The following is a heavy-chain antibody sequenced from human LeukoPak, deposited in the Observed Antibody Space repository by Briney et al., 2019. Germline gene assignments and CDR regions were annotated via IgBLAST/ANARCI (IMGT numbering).Heavy chain of an antibody. V-gene: IGHV1-24*01. CDR2: FDPEDGET. CDR1: GYTLTELS. J-gene: IGHJ4*02. CDR3: ARGGPRYCSGGSCHSDPFDY. D-gene: IGHD2-15*01. Sequence: ASVKVSCKVSGYTLTELSMHWVRQAPGKGLEWMGGFDPEDGETIYAQKFQGRVTMTTDTSTSTAYMELRSLRSDDTAVYYCARGGPRYCSGGSCHSDPFDYWGQGTLVTVSS.